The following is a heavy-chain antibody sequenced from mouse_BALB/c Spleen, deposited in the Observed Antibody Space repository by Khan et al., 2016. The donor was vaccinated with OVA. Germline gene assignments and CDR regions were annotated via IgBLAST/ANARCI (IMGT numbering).Heavy chain of an antibody. D-gene: IGHD1-1*01. CDR1: GFTFNNYG. V-gene: IGHV5-17*02. J-gene: IGHJ2*01. CDR2: ISGDSNTI. CDR3: ATSDFYGYYFDY. Sequence: EVQLQESGGGLVQPGGSRKLSCAASGFTFNNYGMHWVRQAPEKGLEWVAYISGDSNTIYYVDSVKGRFTISRDNPKNTLFLQMTSLMSEDTAMYYCATSDFYGYYFDYWGPGTTLTVS.